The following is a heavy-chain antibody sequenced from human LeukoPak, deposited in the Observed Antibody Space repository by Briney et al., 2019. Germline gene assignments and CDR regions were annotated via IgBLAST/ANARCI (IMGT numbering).Heavy chain of an antibody. D-gene: IGHD3-9*01. CDR3: ARDRLYNIVTGPFDY. CDR2: IYDSGGT. CDR1: GGSIRSYY. V-gene: IGHV4-4*07. Sequence: PSETLSLTCTVSGGSIRSYYWSWIRQPAGKGLEWIGRIYDSGGTQYNPSLKSRVIMSLDTSKNQLSLKLTSVTAADTAVYYCARDRLYNIVTGPFDYWGQGTLVTVSS. J-gene: IGHJ4*02.